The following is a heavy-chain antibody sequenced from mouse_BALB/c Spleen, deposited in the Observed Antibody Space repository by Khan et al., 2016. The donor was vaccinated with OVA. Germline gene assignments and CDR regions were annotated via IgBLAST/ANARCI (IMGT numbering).Heavy chain of an antibody. V-gene: IGHV1-5*01. CDR2: IFPGTSDT. CDR1: GYSFTDYL. CDR3: TRGGYSSFAY. J-gene: IGHJ3*01. Sequence: IQLVQSGTVLARPGASVKMSCKASGYSFTDYLIHWVKQRPGQGLEWIGDIFPGTSDTTYNQKFRDKAKLTADTSASAAYMELSSLTNEDSAVYYCTRGGYSSFAYWGQGTLVTVSA. D-gene: IGHD1-3*01.